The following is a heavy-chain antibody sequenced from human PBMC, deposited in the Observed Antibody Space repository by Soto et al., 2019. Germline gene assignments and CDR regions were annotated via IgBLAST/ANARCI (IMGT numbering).Heavy chain of an antibody. J-gene: IGHJ4*02. CDR1: GGLFSSYP. CDR2: IIPVFQTA. CDR3: ARGGSGYTWFNEF. V-gene: IGHV1-69*13. D-gene: IGHD3-22*01. Sequence: SVKVSCKASGGLFSSYPIGWVRQVPGQGLEWMGGIIPVFQTAYYTQRFQGRVTITADESTNTAYMELSSLRSEDTAIYYCARGGSGYTWFNEFWGQGTLVTVSS.